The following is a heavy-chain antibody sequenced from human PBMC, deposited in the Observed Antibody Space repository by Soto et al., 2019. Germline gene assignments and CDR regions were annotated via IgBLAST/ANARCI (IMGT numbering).Heavy chain of an antibody. CDR1: GFSLDEYA. CDR3: VRSKGGYSYGTPFDY. J-gene: IGHJ4*02. Sequence: SLRLSSPASGFSLDEYAVHWVRQVLGKGLEWVSSISWNSGNIGYADSVKGRFTTSRDNAKNSLYLQMNSLRPEDTALYYCVRSKGGYSYGTPFDYWGQGT. CDR2: ISWNSGNI. D-gene: IGHD5-18*01. V-gene: IGHV3-9*01.